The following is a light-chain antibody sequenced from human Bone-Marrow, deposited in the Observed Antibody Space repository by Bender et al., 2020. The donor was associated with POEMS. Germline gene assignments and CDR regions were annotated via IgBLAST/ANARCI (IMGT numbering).Light chain of an antibody. CDR1: RLGDKY. CDR3: QAWDGDTVI. V-gene: IGLV3-1*01. J-gene: IGLJ2*01. Sequence: SYGLAQPPSVSVSPGQTATITCSGDRLGDKYPCWYQQKPGLSPLLIIYQDSKRPSGIPERFSGTNSENTATLTIRGTQAVDEADYYCQAWDGDTVIFGGGTKLAVL. CDR2: QDS.